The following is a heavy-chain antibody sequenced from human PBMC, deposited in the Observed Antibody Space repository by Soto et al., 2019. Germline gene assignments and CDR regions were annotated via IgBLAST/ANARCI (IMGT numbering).Heavy chain of an antibody. V-gene: IGHV1-8*02. Sequence: QMQLVQSGAEVKKPGASVKVSCKASGYTFSSYDITWVRQAAGQGLEWMGWVNPNSGDTDHTQKFQGRVTMTRDTSTNTAYMELSSLRSEDTAVYYGARKGFLDCFVDLWGQGTLVTVSS. CDR2: VNPNSGDT. J-gene: IGHJ5*02. D-gene: IGHD3-9*01. CDR3: ARKGFLDCFVDL. CDR1: GYTFSSYD.